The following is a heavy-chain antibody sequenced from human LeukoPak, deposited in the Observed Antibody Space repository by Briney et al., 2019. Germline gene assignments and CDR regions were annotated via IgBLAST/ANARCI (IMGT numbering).Heavy chain of an antibody. D-gene: IGHD5-18*01. CDR1: GFTFSSYG. J-gene: IGHJ4*02. CDR3: AKDPQQYSVGY. V-gene: IGHV3-23*01. Sequence: GGSLRLSCAASGFTFSSYGMSWVRQAPGKGLEWVSAISGSGGSTYYADSVKGRFTISRDNSKNTLYLQMNSLRAEDTAVYYCAKDPQQYSVGYWGQGTLVTVSS. CDR2: ISGSGGST.